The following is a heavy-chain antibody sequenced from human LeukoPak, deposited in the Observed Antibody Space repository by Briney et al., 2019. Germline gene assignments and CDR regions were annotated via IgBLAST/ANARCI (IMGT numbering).Heavy chain of an antibody. J-gene: IGHJ4*02. Sequence: GGSLRLSCAASGFTFEDFSMHWVRQVPWKGLEWISPIDWDGGITYADSVKGRFTVSRDNSKSSLYLHLNSLTPEDTAFYYCAKDSFVATTSYLDSWGQGTLVTVSS. V-gene: IGHV3-43*01. CDR1: GFTFEDFS. CDR2: IDWDGGIT. D-gene: IGHD1-26*01. CDR3: AKDSFVATTSYLDS.